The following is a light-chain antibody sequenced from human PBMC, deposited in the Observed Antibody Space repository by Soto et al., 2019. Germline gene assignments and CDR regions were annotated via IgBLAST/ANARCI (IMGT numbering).Light chain of an antibody. Sequence: ETVLTPSPATLSLSPGESATLSGSASQSVSTYLAWYQQKPGQAPRLLIYDASNRVTGIPARFRGSGSGTDFTLTISSLEPDDFAVYYCQQRNIWPPVTFGQGTRLEIK. J-gene: IGKJ5*01. CDR3: QQRNIWPPVT. V-gene: IGKV3-11*01. CDR2: DAS. CDR1: QSVSTY.